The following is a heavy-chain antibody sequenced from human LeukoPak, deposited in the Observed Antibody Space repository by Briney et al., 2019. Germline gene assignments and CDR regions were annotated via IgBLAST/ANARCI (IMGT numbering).Heavy chain of an antibody. CDR2: IWSDGSFA. Sequence: GGSLRLSCAASGFTLSSYGIHWVRQAPGKGLEWVAVIWSDGSFAFYGDSVKGRFTISRDNSKNTLFLQMNSLRVEDTGVYYCARGQLASLYYYGMDVWGQGTTVTVAS. J-gene: IGHJ6*02. V-gene: IGHV3-33*01. CDR1: GFTLSSYG. CDR3: ARGQLASLYYYGMDV. D-gene: IGHD6-6*01.